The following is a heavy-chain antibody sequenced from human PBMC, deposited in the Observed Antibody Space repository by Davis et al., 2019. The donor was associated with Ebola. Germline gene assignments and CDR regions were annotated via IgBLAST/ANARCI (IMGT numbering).Heavy chain of an antibody. Sequence: GGSLRLSCAASGFTFNNYAMSWVRQAPEKGLEWVSVVSAPGVVTYYADSLNGRFTISRDNSKNTVQLQMNNLGDDDSAIYYCARGGYSTQGPDYWGQGNLVTVSS. V-gene: IGHV3-23*01. CDR1: GFTFNNYA. D-gene: IGHD6-13*01. CDR2: VSAPGVVT. J-gene: IGHJ4*02. CDR3: ARGGYSTQGPDY.